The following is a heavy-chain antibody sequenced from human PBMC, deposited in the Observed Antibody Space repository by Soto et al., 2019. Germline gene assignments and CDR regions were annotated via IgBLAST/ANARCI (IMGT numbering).Heavy chain of an antibody. CDR1: GGSFSGYY. CDR3: ARGRIAARPFNYYYMDV. CDR2: INHSGST. V-gene: IGHV4-34*01. Sequence: QVQLQQWGAGLLKPSETLSLTCAVYGGSFSGYYWSWIRQPPGKGLGWIGEINHSGSTNYNPSLKSRVTISVDTSKNQFSLKLSSVTAADTAVYYCARGRIAARPFNYYYMDVWGKGTTVTVSS. D-gene: IGHD6-6*01. J-gene: IGHJ6*03.